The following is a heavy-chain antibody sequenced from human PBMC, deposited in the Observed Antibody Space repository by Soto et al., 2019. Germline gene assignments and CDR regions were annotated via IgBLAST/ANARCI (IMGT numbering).Heavy chain of an antibody. CDR2: ISGSGGST. Sequence: GGPLRLSCAASGFTFSSYAMSWVRQAPGKGLEWVSAISGSGGSTYYADSVKGPFTISRDNSKNTLYLQMNSLRAEDTAVYYCAKFLTVTTAPVRFDYWGQGTLVTVSS. V-gene: IGHV3-23*01. CDR3: AKFLTVTTAPVRFDY. D-gene: IGHD4-17*01. J-gene: IGHJ4*02. CDR1: GFTFSSYA.